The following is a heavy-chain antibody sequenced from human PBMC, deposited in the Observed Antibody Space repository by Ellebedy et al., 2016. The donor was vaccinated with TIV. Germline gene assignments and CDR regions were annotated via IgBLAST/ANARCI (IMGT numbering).Heavy chain of an antibody. V-gene: IGHV5-51*01. CDR1: GYTLSDYW. CDR2: IYPGGSET. CDR3: VRQRHFDS. J-gene: IGHJ4*02. Sequence: PGGSLRLSCTAAGYTLSDYWIGWVRQLPGKGLAWLGNIYPGGSETRYSPSFQGQVIISANKSISTAYLQWSSLKASDTAMYYCVRQRHFDSWGQGTLVTVSS.